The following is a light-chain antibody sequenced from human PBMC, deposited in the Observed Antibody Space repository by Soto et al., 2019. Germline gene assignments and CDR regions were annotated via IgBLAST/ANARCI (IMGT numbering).Light chain of an antibody. CDR3: QQRSNWPPIT. Sequence: EILMTQSPATLSVSPGERATLSFSSSQSVSIKLAWYQQRPGQAPRLLIYDASNRATGIPARFSGSGSGTDFTLTISSLEPEDFAVYYCQQRSNWPPITFGQGTRLEI. CDR2: DAS. V-gene: IGKV3-11*01. CDR1: QSVSIK. J-gene: IGKJ5*01.